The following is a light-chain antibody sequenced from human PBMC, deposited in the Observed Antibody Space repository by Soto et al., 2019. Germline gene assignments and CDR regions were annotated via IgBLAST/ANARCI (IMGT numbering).Light chain of an antibody. J-gene: IGKJ1*01. Sequence: VLTQSPGTLSLSPGERATLSCRATQRVTGGYLAWYQQKPGQAPRLLIYGASARATDIPERFSGSGSGTDFTLTISRLEPEDFAVYYYQQYGTSPSWTFGQGTKVEVK. CDR2: GAS. V-gene: IGKV3-20*01. CDR3: QQYGTSPSWT. CDR1: QRVTGGY.